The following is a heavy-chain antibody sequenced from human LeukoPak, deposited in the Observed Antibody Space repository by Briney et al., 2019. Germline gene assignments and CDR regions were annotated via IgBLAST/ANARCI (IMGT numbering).Heavy chain of an antibody. CDR2: IWYDGTNK. D-gene: IGHD5-18*01. J-gene: IGHJ4*02. CDR1: GFTFSSYG. V-gene: IGHV3-33*01. CDR3: ARAHIFLSDTAMVKVDYFDY. Sequence: GGSLRLSCAASGFTFSSYGMHWVRQAPGKGLEWVAVIWYDGTNKYYADSVTGRFTISRDNSKNTLYLQVNSLRAEDTAVYYCARAHIFLSDTAMVKVDYFDYWGQGTLVTVSS.